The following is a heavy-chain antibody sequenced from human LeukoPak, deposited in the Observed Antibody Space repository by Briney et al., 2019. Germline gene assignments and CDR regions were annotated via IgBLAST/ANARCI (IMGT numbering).Heavy chain of an antibody. Sequence: ETLSLTCTVSGGSISINSYYWGWIRQPPGKGLEWIASIYYSGSTFYNPSLKSRVTISVDTSKNQFSLKLSSVTAADTAVYYCARESGSLDYWGQGTLVTVSS. CDR3: ARESGSLDY. CDR2: IYYSGST. V-gene: IGHV4-39*07. D-gene: IGHD1-26*01. CDR1: GGSISINSYY. J-gene: IGHJ4*02.